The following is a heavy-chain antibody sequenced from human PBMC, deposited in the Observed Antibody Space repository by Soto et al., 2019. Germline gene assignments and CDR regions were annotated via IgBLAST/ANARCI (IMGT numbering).Heavy chain of an antibody. CDR3: ARGSSSGWYKIDY. V-gene: IGHV1-69*13. D-gene: IGHD6-19*01. Sequence: ASVKVSCKASGGTFSTYAIDWVRQAPGQGPEWMGGIIPIFGTANYAQKFQGRVTITADESTSTAYMELSSLRSEDTAVYYCARGSSSGWYKIDYWGQGTLVTVSS. CDR1: GGTFSTYA. J-gene: IGHJ4*02. CDR2: IIPIFGTA.